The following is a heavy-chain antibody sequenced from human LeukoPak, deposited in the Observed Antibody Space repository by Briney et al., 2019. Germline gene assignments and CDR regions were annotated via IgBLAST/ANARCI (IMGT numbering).Heavy chain of an antibody. J-gene: IGHJ4*02. CDR3: AREEIAVATDY. D-gene: IGHD6-19*01. CDR2: IYYSGST. V-gene: IGHV4-39*07. CDR1: GGSISSTSYY. Sequence: SETLTLTCTVSGGSISSTSYYWGWIRQPPGKGLEWIGSIYYSGSTYYNPSLKSRVTISVDTSKNQFSLKLSSVTAADTAVYYCAREEIAVATDYWGQGTLVTVSS.